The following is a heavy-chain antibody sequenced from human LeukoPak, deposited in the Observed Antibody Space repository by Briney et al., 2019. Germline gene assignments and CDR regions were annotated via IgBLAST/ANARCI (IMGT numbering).Heavy chain of an antibody. CDR1: GVSFSSYY. V-gene: IGHV4-59*01. J-gene: IGHJ4*02. Sequence: PSETLSLTCTVSGVSFSSYYWNWIRQPPGKGLEWIGSVYYSGSTNYNPSLKGRVTISVDTSKHRFSLKLSSVTAADTAVFYCARGGSRSYTSSTLDYWGQGTLVTVSS. CDR2: VYYSGST. D-gene: IGHD6-6*01. CDR3: ARGGSRSYTSSTLDY.